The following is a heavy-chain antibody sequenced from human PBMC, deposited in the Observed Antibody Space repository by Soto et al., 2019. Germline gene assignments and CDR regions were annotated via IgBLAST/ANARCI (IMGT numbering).Heavy chain of an antibody. Sequence: EVQLVESGGGLVQPGGSLRLSCEASGLTFSSNWMSWVRQALGKGLEWVAIIKEDGTEIYYVDSVKGRFTISRDNAKNAWYLQMNSRRAEDTAVYYCARDGDGYNRGAFDIWGQGTMVTVSS. V-gene: IGHV3-7*04. CDR2: IKEDGTEI. J-gene: IGHJ3*02. CDR3: ARDGDGYNRGAFDI. CDR1: GLTFSSNW. D-gene: IGHD5-12*01.